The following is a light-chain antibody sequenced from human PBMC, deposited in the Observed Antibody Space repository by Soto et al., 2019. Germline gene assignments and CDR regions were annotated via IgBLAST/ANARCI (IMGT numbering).Light chain of an antibody. Sequence: EIVLTQSPGTLSLSPVERATLSCRASQSVTSYLAWYQQKPGQAPRLLIYDASNRATGIPARFSGSGSGTDFTLTISSLQPEDFSVYYCQQRSSWPLITFGQGTRLEIK. CDR1: QSVTSY. CDR2: DAS. V-gene: IGKV3-11*01. CDR3: QQRSSWPLIT. J-gene: IGKJ5*01.